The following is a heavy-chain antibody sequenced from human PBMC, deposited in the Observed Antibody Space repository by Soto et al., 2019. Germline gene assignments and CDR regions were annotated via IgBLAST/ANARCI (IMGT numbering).Heavy chain of an antibody. J-gene: IGHJ3*02. CDR3: AKDRNNHYNTGGGFDI. Sequence: EVQLVESGGGLVQPGRSLRLSCAASGFTFDDYAMHWVRQAPGKGLEWVSGISWNSGSIGYADSVKGRFTISRDNAKNSLYLQMNSLIAEDTALYYCAKDRNNHYNTGGGFDIWGQGTMVTVSS. D-gene: IGHD3-16*01. V-gene: IGHV3-9*01. CDR1: GFTFDDYA. CDR2: ISWNSGSI.